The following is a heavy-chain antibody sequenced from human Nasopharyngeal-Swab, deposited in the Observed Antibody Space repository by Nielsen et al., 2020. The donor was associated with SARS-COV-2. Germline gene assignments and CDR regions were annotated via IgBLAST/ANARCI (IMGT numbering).Heavy chain of an antibody. D-gene: IGHD6-13*01. CDR2: ISYDGSKK. J-gene: IGHJ6*02. Sequence: LTCAASGFTLSSYAMHWVRPAPGKGLEWVAVISYDGSKKYYAASVKGRFTISRDNSKNTLYLQMNSLRAEDTAVYYCARDQGSSWYTYYYYYGMDVWGQGTTVTVSS. V-gene: IGHV3-30-3*01. CDR1: GFTLSSYA. CDR3: ARDQGSSWYTYYYYYGMDV.